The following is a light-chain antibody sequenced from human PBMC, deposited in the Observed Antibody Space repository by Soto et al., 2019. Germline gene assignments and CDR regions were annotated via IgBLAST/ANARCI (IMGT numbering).Light chain of an antibody. J-gene: IGKJ1*01. V-gene: IGKV3-15*01. CDR2: GAS. CDR1: QGISID. CDR3: QQYNKWPLT. Sequence: TTSRSFLSASIGDLVTITCRASQGISIDLAWYQQTPGQAPRLLIYGASTRATGIPVRFSGSASGTEFTLTISSLQSEDFTVYYCQQYNKWPLTFGQGTKVDIK.